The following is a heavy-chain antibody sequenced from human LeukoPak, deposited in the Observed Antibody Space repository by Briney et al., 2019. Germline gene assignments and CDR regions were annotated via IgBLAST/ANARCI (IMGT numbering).Heavy chain of an antibody. CDR1: GFTFSSHD. CDR2: ISSSGSTI. Sequence: ALRLSCAASGFTFSSHDMSWVRQAPGNGLEGVSYISSSGSTIYYADSVKGQLTISQDNANNSQYLQLKSLRAEDTAVDYRAREIDDYGGNSGAFDIGGQGTMVTVSS. V-gene: IGHV3-11*01. D-gene: IGHD4-23*01. CDR3: AREIDDYGGNSGAFDI. J-gene: IGHJ3*02.